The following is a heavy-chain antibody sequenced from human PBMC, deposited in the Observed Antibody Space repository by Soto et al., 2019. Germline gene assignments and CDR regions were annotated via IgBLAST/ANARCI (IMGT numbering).Heavy chain of an antibody. D-gene: IGHD3-10*01. CDR1: GFTFSSFW. CDR2: ISGDGNNA. CDR3: VRNRGPFLRDGLDY. J-gene: IGHJ4*02. Sequence: EVQFVESGGGLVQPGGSVRISCAASGFTFSSFWMHWVRQAPGKGLVWVSRISGDGNNAVYADSVKGRFTVSRDNGQNTLDLQMNSLTSDDTALYYCVRNRGPFLRDGLDYWGPGILVTVSS. V-gene: IGHV3-74*01.